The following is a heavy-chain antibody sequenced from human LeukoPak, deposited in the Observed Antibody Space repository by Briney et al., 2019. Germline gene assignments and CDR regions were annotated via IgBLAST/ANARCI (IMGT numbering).Heavy chain of an antibody. CDR3: ARDLIAVLERGPLLDYFDY. J-gene: IGHJ4*02. Sequence: ASVKVSCKASGYTFTSYGISWVRQAPGQGLEWMGWISAYNGNTNYAQKLQGRVTMTTDTSTSTAYMELRSLRSDDTAVYYCARDLIAVLERGPLLDYFDYWGQGTLVTVSS. CDR1: GYTFTSYG. CDR2: ISAYNGNT. V-gene: IGHV1-18*04. D-gene: IGHD6-19*01.